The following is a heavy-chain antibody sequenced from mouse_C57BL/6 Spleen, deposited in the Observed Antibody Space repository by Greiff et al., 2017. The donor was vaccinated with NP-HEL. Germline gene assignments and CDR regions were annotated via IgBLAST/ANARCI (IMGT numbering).Heavy chain of an antibody. CDR1: GYTFTDYN. CDR2: INPSNGGT. CDR3: ARYEYDGGFAY. D-gene: IGHD2-4*01. J-gene: IGHJ3*01. V-gene: IGHV1-22*01. Sequence: VQLQQSGPELVKPGASVKMSCKASGYTFTDYNMHWVKQSHGRSLEWIGYINPSNGGTSYNQKFKGKATLTVNKSSSTAYMELRSLTSEDSAVYYCARYEYDGGFAYWGQGTLVTVSA.